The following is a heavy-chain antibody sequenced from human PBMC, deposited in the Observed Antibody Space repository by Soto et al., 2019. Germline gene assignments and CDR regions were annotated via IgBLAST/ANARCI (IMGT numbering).Heavy chain of an antibody. J-gene: IGHJ5*02. D-gene: IGHD6-19*01. CDR2: LYSSGSI. V-gene: IGHV4-31*03. Sequence: SETLSLTCFVSGYSISAGGYYWSWIRHHPGKGLEWIGSLYSSGSIIYNPSLRSRVSISGDTSSNQFSMSLTSVTAADTARYYCARMYSSGSGWFHPWGQGALVTVSS. CDR1: GYSISAGGYY. CDR3: ARMYSSGSGWFHP.